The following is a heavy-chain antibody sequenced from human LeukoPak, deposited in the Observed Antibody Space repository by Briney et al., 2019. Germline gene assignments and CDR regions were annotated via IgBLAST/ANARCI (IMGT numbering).Heavy chain of an antibody. Sequence: PGGSLRPSCVAPGFTYANYAMNWVRQAPGKRLEWVASITGTGGRGGIYYADSVKGRFTISRDNSKNTLFLQMSSLRAEDTAVYHCAKGDRGHCTGVKCYPFDYWGQGTVVTVSS. CDR3: AKGDRGHCTGVKCYPFDY. CDR2: ITGTGGRGGI. D-gene: IGHD2-8*02. V-gene: IGHV3-23*01. J-gene: IGHJ4*02. CDR1: GFTYANYA.